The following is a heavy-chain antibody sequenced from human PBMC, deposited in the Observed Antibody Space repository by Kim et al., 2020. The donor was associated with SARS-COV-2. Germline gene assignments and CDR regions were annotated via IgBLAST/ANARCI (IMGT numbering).Heavy chain of an antibody. Sequence: SQTLSLTCAISGDSVSSNSAAWNWIRQSPSRGLEWLGRTYYRSKWYNDYAVSVKSRITINPDTSKNQFSLQLNSVTPEDTAVYYCARDLGVVVVPAATNGMDVWGQGTTVTVSS. J-gene: IGHJ6*02. V-gene: IGHV6-1*01. CDR3: ARDLGVVVVPAATNGMDV. CDR2: TYYRSKWYN. CDR1: GDSVSSNSAA. D-gene: IGHD2-2*01.